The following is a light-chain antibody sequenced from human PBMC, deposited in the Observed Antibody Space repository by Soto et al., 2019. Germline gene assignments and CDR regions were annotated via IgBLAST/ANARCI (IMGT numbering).Light chain of an antibody. CDR2: AAS. J-gene: IGKJ2*01. CDR1: RSFASSY. V-gene: IGKV3-20*01. Sequence: DMGVTQYPGTLSLSPGERATLSCRASRSFASSYLGWYQQKPGQAPRLLLYAASKRATGIPDRFSGSGSGTDCNLTINRLEPEDSAVYYCQQYGSSPPYTFGQGTKVEI. CDR3: QQYGSSPPYT.